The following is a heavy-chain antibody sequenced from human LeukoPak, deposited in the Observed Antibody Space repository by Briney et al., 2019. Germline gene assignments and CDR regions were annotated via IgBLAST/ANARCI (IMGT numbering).Heavy chain of an antibody. Sequence: HAGGSLRLSCAASGFTFSSYAMSWFRQAPGKGLEGVSAFGGSGGSTYYADSVKGRFTISRDNSKNTLYLQMNSLRAEDTAVYYCAKGGRGYCSSTSCYHTPGIDYWGQGTLVTVSS. CDR3: AKGGRGYCSSTSCYHTPGIDY. CDR2: FGGSGGST. D-gene: IGHD2-2*01. J-gene: IGHJ4*02. CDR1: GFTFSSYA. V-gene: IGHV3-23*01.